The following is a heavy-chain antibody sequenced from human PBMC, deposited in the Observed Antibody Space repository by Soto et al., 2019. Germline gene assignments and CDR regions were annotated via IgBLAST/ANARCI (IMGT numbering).Heavy chain of an antibody. V-gene: IGHV3-30*04. CDR2: ISYDGKDK. CDR1: GFTFSTYD. D-gene: IGHD3-22*01. CDR3: ARNSSGRYFDL. J-gene: IGHJ2*01. Sequence: QVQLVESGGGVVQPGRSLRLSCAASGFTFSTYDMDWVRQAPGKGPEWVAVISYDGKDKYYADSVKGRFTISRDNSKNTLYVQMNSLRAEDTAVYYCARNSSGRYFDLWGRGTLVTVSS.